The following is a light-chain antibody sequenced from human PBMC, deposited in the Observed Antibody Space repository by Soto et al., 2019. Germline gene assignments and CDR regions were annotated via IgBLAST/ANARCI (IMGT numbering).Light chain of an antibody. CDR2: GAF. CDR3: QHYDYLPL. CDR1: QDIGNF. Sequence: DIQMTQSPASLSASVGDRVTIACQASQDIGNFLNWYQHKPGKAPKLVIHGAFNLEAGVPSRFSGGGSGTDFTFIISSLQPVDVAAYYCQHYDYLPLFGPGTKVDLK. J-gene: IGKJ3*01. V-gene: IGKV1-33*01.